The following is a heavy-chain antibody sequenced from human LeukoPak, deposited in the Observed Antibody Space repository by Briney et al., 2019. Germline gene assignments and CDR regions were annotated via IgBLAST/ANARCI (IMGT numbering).Heavy chain of an antibody. CDR1: GYSFTSYW. CDR3: ARHGGTVTSAFDI. D-gene: IGHD4-17*01. J-gene: IGHJ3*02. V-gene: IGHV5-10-1*01. Sequence: GEALKISCKGSGYSFTSYWISWVRQTPGKGLEWMGRIDPSDSYTNYSPSFQGHVTISADKSISTAYLQWSSLKASDTAMYYCARHGGTVTSAFDIWGQGTMVTVSS. CDR2: IDPSDSYT.